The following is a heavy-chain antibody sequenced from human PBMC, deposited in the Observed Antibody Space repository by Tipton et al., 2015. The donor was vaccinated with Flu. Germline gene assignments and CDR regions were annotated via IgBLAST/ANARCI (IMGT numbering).Heavy chain of an antibody. J-gene: IGHJ3*02. D-gene: IGHD5-12*01. V-gene: IGHV4-4*07. Sequence: TLSLTCTVSGGPISSYYWSWLRQPAGKGLEWIGRISTSGSTNYNPSLKSRLTMSRDTSKNQFSLRLTSATAADTGVYYCARDLRGYSGYTGGDAFEIWGQGTMVSVSS. CDR3: ARDLRGYSGYTGGDAFEI. CDR2: ISTSGST. CDR1: GGPISSYY.